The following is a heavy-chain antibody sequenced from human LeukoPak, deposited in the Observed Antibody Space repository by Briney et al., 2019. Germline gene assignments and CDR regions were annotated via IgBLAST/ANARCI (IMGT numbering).Heavy chain of an antibody. CDR1: GFTFDDYA. D-gene: IGHD3-3*01. CDR3: AKVPFDFWSGHYKFWFDP. CDR2: ISWNSGSI. V-gene: IGHV3-9*01. Sequence: GRSLRLSCAASGFTFDDYAMHWVRQAPGKGLEWVSGISWNSGSIGYADSVKGRFTISRDNAKNSLYLQMNRLTVEDTAVYYCAKVPFDFWSGHYKFWFDPWGQGTLVTVSS. J-gene: IGHJ5*02.